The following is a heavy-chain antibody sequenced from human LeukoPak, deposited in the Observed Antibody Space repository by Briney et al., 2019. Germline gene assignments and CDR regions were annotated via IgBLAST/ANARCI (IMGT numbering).Heavy chain of an antibody. J-gene: IGHJ5*02. CDR2: INRSGST. D-gene: IGHD2-2*01. CDR1: GGSFSGYY. Sequence: SETLSLTCAVYGGSFSGYYLSWIRQPPGKGLEWIGGINRSGSTNYNPSLKSRVTISVDTSKNQFSLKLSSVTAADTAVYYCARHVVVVVPAAMLFGGLWFDPWGQGTLVTVSS. CDR3: ARHVVVVVPAAMLFGGLWFDP. V-gene: IGHV4-34*01.